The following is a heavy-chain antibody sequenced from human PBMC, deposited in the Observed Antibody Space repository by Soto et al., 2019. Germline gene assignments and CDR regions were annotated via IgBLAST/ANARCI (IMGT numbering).Heavy chain of an antibody. CDR2: INAGNGNT. CDR3: ARAHSGSYSNWFDP. CDR1: GYTFTSYA. Sequence: PSVKVSCKASGYTFTSYAMHWVRQAPGQRLEWMGWINAGNGNTKYSQKFQGRVTITRDTSVSTAYMELSSLRSEDTAVYYCARAHSGSYSNWFDPWGQGTLVTVSS. D-gene: IGHD1-26*01. J-gene: IGHJ5*02. V-gene: IGHV1-3*01.